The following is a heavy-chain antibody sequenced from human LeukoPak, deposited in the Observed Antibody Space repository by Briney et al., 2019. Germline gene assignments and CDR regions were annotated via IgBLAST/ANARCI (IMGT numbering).Heavy chain of an antibody. CDR1: GFTFSSYG. D-gene: IGHD1-26*01. CDR3: ARGYEVGATFDY. J-gene: IGHJ4*02. V-gene: IGHV3-33*01. CDR2: IWYDGGNK. Sequence: PGRSLRLSCAASGFTFSSYGMHWVRQAPGKGLEWVAVIWYDGGNKYYVDSVKGRFTISRDNSKNTLYLQMNSLRAEDTAVYYCARGYEVGATFDYWGQGTLVTVSS.